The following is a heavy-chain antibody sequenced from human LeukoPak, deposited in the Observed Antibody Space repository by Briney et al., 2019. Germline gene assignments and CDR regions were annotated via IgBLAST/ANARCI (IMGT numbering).Heavy chain of an antibody. Sequence: PGGSLRLSCAASGFTFTSYTMNWVRQAPEKGLEWVSGISGSGHSTYYADSVKGRFSISRDNSRNTLYLQMNSLRAEDTAVYYCAKDAAGPEYWGQGTLVTVSS. CDR2: ISGSGHST. V-gene: IGHV3-23*01. J-gene: IGHJ4*02. CDR1: GFTFTSYT. D-gene: IGHD6-13*01. CDR3: AKDAAGPEY.